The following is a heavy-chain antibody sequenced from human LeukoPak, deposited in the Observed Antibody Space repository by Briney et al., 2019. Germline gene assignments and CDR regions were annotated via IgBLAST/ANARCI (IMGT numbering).Heavy chain of an antibody. CDR2: INHSGST. CDR3: ARDPKVVPAAPNWFDP. V-gene: IGHV4-34*01. D-gene: IGHD2-2*01. J-gene: IGHJ5*02. Sequence: SETLSLTCAVYGGSFSGYYWSWIRQPPGKGLEWIGEINHSGSTNYNPSLKSRVTISVDTSKNQFSLKLSSVTAADTAVYYCARDPKVVPAAPNWFDPWGQGTLVTVSS. CDR1: GGSFSGYY.